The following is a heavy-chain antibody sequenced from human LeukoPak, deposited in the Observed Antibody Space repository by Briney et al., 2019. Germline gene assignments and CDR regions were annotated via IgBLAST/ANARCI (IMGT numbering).Heavy chain of an antibody. J-gene: IGHJ4*02. Sequence: PGGSLRISCAASGFTFSIYSMSWVRQAPGKGLEWVSYISSSNKYIYYADSVKGRFTISRDNAKNSLYLQMNSLRAEDTAVYYCARDLNWETYWGQGTLVSVSS. CDR2: ISSSNKYI. D-gene: IGHD7-27*01. CDR3: ARDLNWETY. CDR1: GFTFSIYS. V-gene: IGHV3-21*01.